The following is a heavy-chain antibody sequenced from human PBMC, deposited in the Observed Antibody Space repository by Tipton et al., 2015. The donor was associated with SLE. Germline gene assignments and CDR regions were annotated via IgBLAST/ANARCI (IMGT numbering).Heavy chain of an antibody. D-gene: IGHD3-10*01. CDR2: IYYSGST. CDR1: VGSISSSSYY. Sequence: TLSLTCTLSVGSISSSSYYWGWIRQPPGKGLAWIGSIYYSGSTYYNPSLKSRVTISVDTSKNQFSLKLSSVTAADTAVYYCARIIRGVYYYYMDVWGKGTTVTVSS. V-gene: IGHV4-39*01. CDR3: ARIIRGVYYYYMDV. J-gene: IGHJ6*03.